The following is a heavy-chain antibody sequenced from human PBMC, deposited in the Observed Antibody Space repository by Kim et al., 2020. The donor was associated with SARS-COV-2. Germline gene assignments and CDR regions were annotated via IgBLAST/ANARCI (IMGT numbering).Heavy chain of an antibody. J-gene: IGHJ4*02. V-gene: IGHV1-3*01. CDR1: GYTFTSYA. CDR2: INAGNGNT. D-gene: IGHD2-2*01. Sequence: ASVKVSCKASGYTFTSYAMHWVRQAPGQRLEWMGWINAGNGNTKYSQKFQGRVTITRDTSASTAYMELSSLRSEDTAVYYCARDAADIVVGEYYFDYWGQGTLVTVSS. CDR3: ARDAADIVVGEYYFDY.